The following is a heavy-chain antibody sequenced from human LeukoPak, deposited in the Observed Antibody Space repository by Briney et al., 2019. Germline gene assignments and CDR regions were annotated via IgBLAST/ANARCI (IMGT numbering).Heavy chain of an antibody. CDR1: GFTFSSYW. CDR2: INSDGSST. V-gene: IGHV3-74*01. Sequence: QPGGSLRLSCAASGFTFSSYWMHWVRQAPGKGLVWVSRINSDGSSTSYADSVKGRFTISRDNAKNTLYLQMNSLRAEDTAVYYCTREKVLAVAAKNYYYGMDVWGQGTTVTVSS. CDR3: TREKVLAVAAKNYYYGMDV. J-gene: IGHJ6*02. D-gene: IGHD6-19*01.